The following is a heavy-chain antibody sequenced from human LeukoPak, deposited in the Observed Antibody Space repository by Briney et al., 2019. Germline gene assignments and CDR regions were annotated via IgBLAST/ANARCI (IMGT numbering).Heavy chain of an antibody. J-gene: IGHJ4*02. CDR1: GYTFTRYY. V-gene: IGHV1-46*01. CDR3: ARGRNILTGYYSPTCIDY. Sequence: ASVKVSCKASGYTFTRYYMHWVRQAPGQGLEWMGISNPSGGSTSYAQKFQGRVTMTRETSTSTIYMELSSLRSEDTAVYYCARGRNILTGYYSPTCIDYWGQGTLVTVSS. CDR2: SNPSGGST. D-gene: IGHD3-9*01.